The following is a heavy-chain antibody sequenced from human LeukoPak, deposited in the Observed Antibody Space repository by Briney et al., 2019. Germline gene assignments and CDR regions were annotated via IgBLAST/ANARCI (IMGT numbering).Heavy chain of an antibody. Sequence: SETLSLTCTVSGGSISSYYWSWIRQPPGKGPEWIGYIYYSGSTNYNPSLKSRVTISVDTSKNQFSLKLSSVTAADTAVYYCARHRGYGSGSYYNEFDYWGQGTLVTVSS. J-gene: IGHJ4*02. V-gene: IGHV4-59*08. CDR2: IYYSGST. CDR1: GGSISSYY. CDR3: ARHRGYGSGSYYNEFDY. D-gene: IGHD3-10*01.